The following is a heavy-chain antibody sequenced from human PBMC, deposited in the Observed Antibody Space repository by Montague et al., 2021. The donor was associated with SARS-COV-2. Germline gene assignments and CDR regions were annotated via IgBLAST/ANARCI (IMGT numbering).Heavy chain of an antibody. V-gene: IGHV4-59*12. CDR3: SREPHHGYYFDYWCHGRQTTEAEDRNXTYISTMLSSATAADTALCNCSRELGTVDYFDT. J-gene: IGHJ4*02. CDR2: IDYSGST. Sequence: SETLSLTCTVSGGSISSYYYRWTWQHPGKGLEWIGFIDYSGSTNYYPSIKSRVTISLDKSQNKFSLKLSSVTAADTAAYYCSREPHHGYYFDYWCHGRQTTEAEDRNXTYISTMLSSATAADTALCNCSRELGTVDYFDTWGKGTPVTVSS. CDR1: GGSISSYY. D-gene: IGHD2/OR15-2a*01.